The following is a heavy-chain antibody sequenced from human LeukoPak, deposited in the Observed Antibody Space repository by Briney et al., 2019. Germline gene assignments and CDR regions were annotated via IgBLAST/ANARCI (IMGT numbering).Heavy chain of an antibody. CDR2: IYYSGST. Sequence: SETLSLTCTVSGGSISSYYWSWIRQPPGKGLEWIGYIYYSGSTNYNPSLKSRVTISVDTSKNQFSLKLSSVTAADTAVYYCARWGYYDSSGYPSDAFDIWGQGTMVTVSS. V-gene: IGHV4-59*01. CDR3: ARWGYYDSSGYPSDAFDI. J-gene: IGHJ3*02. D-gene: IGHD3-22*01. CDR1: GGSISSYY.